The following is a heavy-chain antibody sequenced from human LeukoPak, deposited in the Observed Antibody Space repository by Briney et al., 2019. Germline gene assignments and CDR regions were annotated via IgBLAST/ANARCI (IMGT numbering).Heavy chain of an antibody. CDR1: GDSVSSDSAA. J-gene: IGHJ6*02. CDR2: TYYRSKWYS. Sequence: SQTLSLTCAISGDSVSSDSAAWNWIRQSPSRGLEWLGRTYYRSKWYSDYALSVKSRIIINPDTSKNQFSLQLNSVTPEDTAVYYCARGREWLVLMGTLPKGYYGMDVWGQGTTVTVSS. CDR3: ARGREWLVLMGTLPKGYYGMDV. D-gene: IGHD6-19*01. V-gene: IGHV6-1*01.